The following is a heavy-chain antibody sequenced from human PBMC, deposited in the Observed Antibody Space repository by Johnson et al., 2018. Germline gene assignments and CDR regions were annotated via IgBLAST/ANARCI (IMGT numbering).Heavy chain of an antibody. CDR2: ISYDGSNK. CDR3: AKDQFMSVAGSGSFDI. D-gene: IGHD6-19*01. Sequence: QVQLVQSGGGVVQHGRSLRLSCAASGFTFSPYGMHWVRQAPGKGLEWVAVISYDGSNKYYEDSVKGRVTISRDNSKDTLYLQMNSLRPEDQAVYYCAKDQFMSVAGSGSFDIWGQGTMVTVSS. J-gene: IGHJ3*02. CDR1: GFTFSPYG. V-gene: IGHV3-30*18.